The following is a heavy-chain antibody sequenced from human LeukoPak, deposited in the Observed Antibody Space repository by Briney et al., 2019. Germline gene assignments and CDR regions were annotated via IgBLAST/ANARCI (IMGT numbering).Heavy chain of an antibody. J-gene: IGHJ5*02. CDR2: IIPIFGTA. CDR3: ARDPALAYYYDSSGYYYGWFDP. V-gene: IGHV1-69*13. CDR1: GGTFSSYA. D-gene: IGHD3-22*01. Sequence: ASVKLSCKASGGTFSSYAISWVRQAPGQGLEWMGGIIPIFGTANYAQKFQGRVTITADESTSTAYMELSSLRSEDTAVYYCARDPALAYYYDSSGYYYGWFDPWGQGTLVTVSS.